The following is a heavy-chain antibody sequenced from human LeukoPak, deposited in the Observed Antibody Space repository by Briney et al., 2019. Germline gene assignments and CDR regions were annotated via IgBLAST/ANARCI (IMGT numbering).Heavy chain of an antibody. J-gene: IGHJ4*02. Sequence: SETLSLTCTVSGGSIRSFLWSWIRQSPGEGLEWIGYIYYTGITKYNLSLKSRVTMSVDTSKNQFALELSSVTSADTAVYYCARSASRITAYDYWGQGILVSVSS. CDR1: GGSIRSFL. CDR2: IYYTGIT. CDR3: ARSASRITAYDY. V-gene: IGHV4-59*01. D-gene: IGHD3-16*01.